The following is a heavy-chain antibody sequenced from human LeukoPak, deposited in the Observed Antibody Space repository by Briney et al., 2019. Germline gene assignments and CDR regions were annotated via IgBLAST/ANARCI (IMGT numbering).Heavy chain of an antibody. CDR2: IYYRGTT. V-gene: IGHV4-59*08. CDR1: GGSISSYY. Sequence: PSETLSVTSTDPGGSISSYYWCWICQRPRKRLGRGLYIYYRGTTNDSPSLKSRVTISVDTSKSPFSLKLSSVTTADTAVYYCARHMGGVPYYYYMDVWGKGTSVTVSS. CDR3: ARHMGGVPYYYYMDV. J-gene: IGHJ6*03. D-gene: IGHD2-8*02.